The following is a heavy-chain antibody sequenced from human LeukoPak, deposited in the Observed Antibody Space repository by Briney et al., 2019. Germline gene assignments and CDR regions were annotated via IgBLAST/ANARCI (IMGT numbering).Heavy chain of an antibody. Sequence: GRSLRLSCAASGFTFSSYGMHWVRQAPGKGLGWVAVISYDGSNKYYADSVKGRFTISRDNSKNTLYLQMNSLRAEDTAVYYCAKDARHYYYDSSGYYCAPDYWGQGTLVTVSS. V-gene: IGHV3-30*18. CDR1: GFTFSSYG. J-gene: IGHJ4*02. CDR2: ISYDGSNK. CDR3: AKDARHYYYDSSGYYCAPDY. D-gene: IGHD3-22*01.